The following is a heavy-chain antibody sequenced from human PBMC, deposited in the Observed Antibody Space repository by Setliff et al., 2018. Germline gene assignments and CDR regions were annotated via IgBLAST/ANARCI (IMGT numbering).Heavy chain of an antibody. CDR2: IYIGGSA. CDR1: GGSISSYY. CDR3: ARGQWLGPPGYYYMDV. Sequence: PSETLSLTCTVSGGSISSYYWSWIRQPAGKGLEWIGHIYIGGSANYNPSLKSRVTMSIDTSKNQFSLKLNSVTAADMAVYYCARGQWLGPPGYYYMDVWAKGTTVTVSS. J-gene: IGHJ6*03. V-gene: IGHV4-4*07. D-gene: IGHD6-19*01.